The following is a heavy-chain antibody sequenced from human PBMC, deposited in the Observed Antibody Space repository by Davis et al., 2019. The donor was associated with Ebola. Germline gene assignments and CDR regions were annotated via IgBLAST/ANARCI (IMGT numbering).Heavy chain of an antibody. CDR1: GYTFTSYG. V-gene: IGHV1-18*01. Sequence: ASVKVSCKASGYTFTSYGISWVRQAPGQGLEWMGWISAYNGNTNYAQKLQGRVTMTTDTSTSTAYMELRSLRSDDTAVYYCARDSPLYCSSTSCYLDYWGQGTLVTVSS. CDR2: ISAYNGNT. CDR3: ARDSPLYCSSTSCYLDY. J-gene: IGHJ4*02. D-gene: IGHD2-2*01.